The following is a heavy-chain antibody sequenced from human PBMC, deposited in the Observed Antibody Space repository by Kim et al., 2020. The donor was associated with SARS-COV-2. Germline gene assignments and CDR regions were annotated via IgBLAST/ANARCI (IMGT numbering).Heavy chain of an antibody. J-gene: IGHJ4*02. V-gene: IGHV3-9*01. Sequence: GGSLRLSCAASGFTFGDYAMHWVRQAPGKGLEWVSGISWNSGSIGYADSVKGRFTISRDNAKNSLYLQMNSLRAEDTALYYCAKAHDAAGTEEGYYFDYWGQGTLVTVSS. CDR1: GFTFGDYA. CDR3: AKAHDAAGTEEGYYFDY. D-gene: IGHD1-1*01. CDR2: ISWNSGSI.